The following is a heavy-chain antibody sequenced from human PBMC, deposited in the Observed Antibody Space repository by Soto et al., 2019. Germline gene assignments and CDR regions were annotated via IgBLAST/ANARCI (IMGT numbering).Heavy chain of an antibody. Sequence: EVQLVESGGGLVQPGGSLRLSCAASGFTFSSYWMHWVRQAPGKGLVWVSRINSDGSTTNYADSVKGRFTITRDNAKNTLYLQIHSLRVEDTDVYYCARVDFAGMDVWGQGPTVTVSS. V-gene: IGHV3-74*01. J-gene: IGHJ6*02. CDR3: ARVDFAGMDV. CDR1: GFTFSSYW. CDR2: INSDGSTT.